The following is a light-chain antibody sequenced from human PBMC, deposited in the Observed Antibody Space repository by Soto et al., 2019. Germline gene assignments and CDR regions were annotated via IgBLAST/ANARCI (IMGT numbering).Light chain of an antibody. J-gene: IGLJ1*01. CDR1: SSDVGGYNY. CDR2: EVS. Sequence: QSALTQPPSASGSPGQSVTISCTGTSSDVGGYNYVSWYQQHPGKAPKLMIYEVSKRPSGVPDRFSGSKSGNTASLTVSGLQAEDEADYYCSSYAGSNKSFYFFGTGTKLTVL. V-gene: IGLV2-8*01. CDR3: SSYAGSNKSFYF.